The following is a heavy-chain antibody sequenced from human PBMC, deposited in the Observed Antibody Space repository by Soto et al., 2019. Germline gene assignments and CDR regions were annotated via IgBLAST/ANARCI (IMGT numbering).Heavy chain of an antibody. Sequence: PSETLSLTCAVSDYSISYGYYWAWIRQPPGKGLEWIGSIYYSGNTYYNPSLKSRLTISVDTSKNHFSLKLNSVTAADTAVYYCARGKSSGYKCGPRNFFYYGMDCWGPGTTFTVSS. J-gene: IGHJ6*02. CDR1: DYSISYGYY. D-gene: IGHD5-18*01. V-gene: IGHV4-38-2*01. CDR3: ARGKSSGYKCGPRNFFYYGMDC. CDR2: IYYSGNT.